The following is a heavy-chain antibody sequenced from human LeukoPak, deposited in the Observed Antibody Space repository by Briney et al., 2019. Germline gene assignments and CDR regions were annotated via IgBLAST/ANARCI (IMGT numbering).Heavy chain of an antibody. V-gene: IGHV3-23*01. CDR2: ISSTGGSP. Sequence: PGGSLRLSCAASGFTFSSYAMSWVRQAPGKGLEWVSAISSTGGSPYYADSVKGRFTISRDNSKNTLYLQMNSLRAEDTAIYYCAKEPRDXXGGTXYSVGGYYFHYWGQGTLVTVSS. CDR1: GFTFSSYA. D-gene: IGHD2-15*01. J-gene: IGHJ4*02. CDR3: AKEPRDXXGGTXYSVGGYYFHY.